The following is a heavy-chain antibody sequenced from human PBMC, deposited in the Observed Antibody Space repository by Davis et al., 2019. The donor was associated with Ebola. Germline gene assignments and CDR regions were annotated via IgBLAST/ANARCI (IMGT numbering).Heavy chain of an antibody. CDR1: GFTFSSYW. V-gene: IGHV3-7*01. CDR3: AKHRVTTGYYDMDV. CDR2: ITQDGSEK. D-gene: IGHD4-17*01. Sequence: GESLKISCAASGFTFSSYWMSWVRQAPGKGLEWVANITQDGSEKYYVDSVKGRFTISRDNAKNSLYLQMNSLRAEDTAVYYCAKHRVTTGYYDMDVWGQGTTVTVSS. J-gene: IGHJ6*02.